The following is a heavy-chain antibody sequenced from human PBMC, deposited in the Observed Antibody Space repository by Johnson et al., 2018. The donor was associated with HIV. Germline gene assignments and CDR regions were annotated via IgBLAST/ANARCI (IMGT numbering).Heavy chain of an antibody. CDR1: GFTFSSSA. V-gene: IGHV3-30-3*01. D-gene: IGHD4-23*01. CDR3: AKVGATVITPRGEAFDI. J-gene: IGHJ3*02. Sequence: QMLLVESGGGVVQPGKSLRLSCAASGFTFSSSAMHWVRQAPGQGLQWVALISYDGSIKYFADSVKGRFTISRDNSKNTLYLQMNSLRAEDTAVYYCAKVGATVITPRGEAFDIWGQGTMVTVSS. CDR2: ISYDGSIK.